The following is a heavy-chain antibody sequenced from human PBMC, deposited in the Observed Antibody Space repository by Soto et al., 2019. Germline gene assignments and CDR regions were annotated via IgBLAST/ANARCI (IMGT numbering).Heavy chain of an antibody. CDR2: IIPIFGTA. CDR1: GGTFSSYA. CDR3: ARAYGGYPQPTYFDY. V-gene: IGHV1-69*06. Sequence: SVKVSCKASGGTFSSYAISWVRQAPGQGLEWMGGIIPIFGTANYAQKFQGRVTITADKSTSTAYMELSSLRSEDTAVYYCARAYGGYPQPTYFDYWGQGTLVTVSS. D-gene: IGHD5-12*01. J-gene: IGHJ4*02.